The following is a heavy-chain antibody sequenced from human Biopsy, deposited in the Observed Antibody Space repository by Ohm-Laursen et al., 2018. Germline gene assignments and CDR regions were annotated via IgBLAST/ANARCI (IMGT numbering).Heavy chain of an antibody. CDR3: ARDSSRRAREGGMDV. J-gene: IGHJ6*02. CDR2: ISETSSHI. V-gene: IGHV3-21*01. CDR1: GFSVSSYD. D-gene: IGHD6-6*01. Sequence: SLRLSCAASGFSVSSYDMNWVRQAPGKGLEWISYISETSSHIHDADSVRGRFTVARDIAKNSLYLQLNSLRVEDTAAYYCARDSSRRAREGGMDVWGQGTTVTVSS.